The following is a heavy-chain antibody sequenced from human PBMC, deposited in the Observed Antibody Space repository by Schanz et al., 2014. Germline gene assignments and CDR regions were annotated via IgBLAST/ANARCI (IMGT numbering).Heavy chain of an antibody. CDR1: GFTFSSYG. D-gene: IGHD5-18*01. Sequence: QVQLVESGGGVVQPGRSLRLSCAASGFTFSSYGMHWVRQAPGKGLEWVAVISYDGSNKYYADSVKGRFTISRDNSKNTLSLQMNSLRAEDTAVYYCAREEGYGYGPGAFDIWGQGTMVTVSS. J-gene: IGHJ3*02. V-gene: IGHV3-30*03. CDR2: ISYDGSNK. CDR3: AREEGYGYGPGAFDI.